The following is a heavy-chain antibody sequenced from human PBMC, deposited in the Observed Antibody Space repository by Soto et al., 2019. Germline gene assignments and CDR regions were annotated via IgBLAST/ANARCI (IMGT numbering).Heavy chain of an antibody. CDR3: TTDSFGGLDS. CDR2: INPESTTI. CDR1: GFTLKTYW. V-gene: IGHV3-74*01. J-gene: IGHJ4*02. Sequence: HACSMRLASTSSGFTLKTYWMHWVRQAPGKGLVWVSRINPESTTITYADSVKGRFTISRDNAVDTLFLHMNSLSAEDAGVYYCTTDSFGGLDSWGQGTLVTVSS. D-gene: IGHD4-17*01.